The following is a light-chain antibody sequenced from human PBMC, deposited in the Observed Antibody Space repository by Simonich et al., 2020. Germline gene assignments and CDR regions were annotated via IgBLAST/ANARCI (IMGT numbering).Light chain of an antibody. CDR2: LGS. CDR1: QSLLHSNGYNY. Sequence: DIVMTQSPLSLPVTPGEPASISCRSSQSLLHSNGYNYLVWYQQKPGQSPQLLIYLGSNRASGVPDRFSGSGSGTDFTLKISRVEAEDVGVYYCMQALQTPYTFGQGTKLEIK. V-gene: IGKV2-28*01. J-gene: IGKJ2*01. CDR3: MQALQTPYT.